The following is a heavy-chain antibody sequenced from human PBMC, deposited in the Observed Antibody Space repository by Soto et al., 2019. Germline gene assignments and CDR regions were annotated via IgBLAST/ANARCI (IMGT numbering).Heavy chain of an antibody. J-gene: IGHJ4*02. CDR3: AKHMDDSGYFYVEGADH. Sequence: GGSLRLSCVASGFTFGRYAMHWVRQFPGRGLEWVAVISYTGANTYYVGSVRGRFTISRDNSKNTLYLQMNSLRAEDTAMYYCAKHMDDSGYFYVEGADHWGQGTLVTVSS. CDR2: ISYTGANT. CDR1: GFTFGRYA. V-gene: IGHV3-30*18. D-gene: IGHD3-22*01.